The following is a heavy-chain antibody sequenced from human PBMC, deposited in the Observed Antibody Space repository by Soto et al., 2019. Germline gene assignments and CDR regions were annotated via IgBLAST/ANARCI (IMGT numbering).Heavy chain of an antibody. Sequence: ASVKVSCKASGYTFTSYGISWVRQAPGQGLEWMGRIGAYNSNTNYAQKLQGRVTMTTDTSTSTAYMELRSLRSDDTAVYYCVRDPPQYSSSHRGHFAYWGQGTLVTVSS. D-gene: IGHD6-6*01. CDR1: GYTFTSYG. CDR2: IGAYNSNT. V-gene: IGHV1-18*01. CDR3: VRDPPQYSSSHRGHFAY. J-gene: IGHJ4*02.